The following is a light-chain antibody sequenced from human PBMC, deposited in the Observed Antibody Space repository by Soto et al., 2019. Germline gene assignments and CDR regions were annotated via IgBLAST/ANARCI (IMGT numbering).Light chain of an antibody. J-gene: IGKJ4*01. Sequence: EIVLTQSPGTLSLSPGERATLSCRASQSVTSSYLAWYQRKPGQAPRLLIYGASSRATGTPDRFSGSGSGTDFSLTISRLEPEDFAVYYCQQYGDSLLTFGGGTRVEMK. CDR1: QSVTSSY. CDR3: QQYGDSLLT. CDR2: GAS. V-gene: IGKV3-20*01.